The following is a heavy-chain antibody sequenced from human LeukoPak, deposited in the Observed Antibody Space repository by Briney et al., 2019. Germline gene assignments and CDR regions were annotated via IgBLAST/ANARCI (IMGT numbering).Heavy chain of an antibody. Sequence: PGRSLRLSCAASGFTFSSYGMHWVRQAPGKGLEWVAVISYDGSNKYYADSVKGRFTISRDNSKNTLYLQMNSLRAEDTAVYYCAKDRGCCSGGSCPELRYYYYYYGMDVWGKGTTVTVSS. CDR1: GFTFSSYG. CDR3: AKDRGCCSGGSCPELRYYYYYYGMDV. D-gene: IGHD2-15*01. CDR2: ISYDGSNK. V-gene: IGHV3-30*18. J-gene: IGHJ6*04.